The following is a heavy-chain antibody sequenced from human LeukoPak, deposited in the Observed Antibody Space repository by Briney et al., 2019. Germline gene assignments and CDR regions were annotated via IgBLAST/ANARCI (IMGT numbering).Heavy chain of an antibody. Sequence: SVKVSCKASGYILTSYYMHWVRQAPGQGLEWMGIINPSGGSTSYAQKFQGRLTMTRDTSTSTVYMELSSLRSEDTAVYYCARDLVGGSPYFNYWGQGTLVTVSS. D-gene: IGHD2-15*01. J-gene: IGHJ4*02. CDR2: INPSGGST. V-gene: IGHV1-46*01. CDR3: ARDLVGGSPYFNY. CDR1: GYILTSYY.